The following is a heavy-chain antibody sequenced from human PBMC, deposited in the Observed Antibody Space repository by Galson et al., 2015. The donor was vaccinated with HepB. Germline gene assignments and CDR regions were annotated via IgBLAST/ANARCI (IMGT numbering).Heavy chain of an antibody. D-gene: IGHD6-6*01. Sequence: SLRLSCAASGFTFNTYEMNWVRQAPGKGLEWVSYISSSGSTIYYADSVKGRFTISRDNAKNSLYLQMNSLRAEDTAVYYCARDFYRFSSSAGFDYWGQGTLVTVSS. CDR1: GFTFNTYE. CDR3: ARDFYRFSSSAGFDY. CDR2: ISSSGSTI. J-gene: IGHJ4*02. V-gene: IGHV3-48*03.